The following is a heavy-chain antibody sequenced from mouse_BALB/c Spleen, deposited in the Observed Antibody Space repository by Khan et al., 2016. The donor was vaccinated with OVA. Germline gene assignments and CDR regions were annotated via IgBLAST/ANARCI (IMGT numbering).Heavy chain of an antibody. V-gene: IGHV1-7*01. D-gene: IGHD1-1*01. CDR3: VNHGSSSAWFTY. Sequence: QVQLQQSGAELAKPGASVKMSCKASGYTFTSYWMHWVKQRPGQGLEWIGYIDPSTDYTEYNQKFTDKATLTADKSSSTAYMQMTSLTSEDSAVFYCVNHGSSSAWFTYWGQGTRVTVSA. CDR1: GYTFTSYW. J-gene: IGHJ3*01. CDR2: IDPSTDYT.